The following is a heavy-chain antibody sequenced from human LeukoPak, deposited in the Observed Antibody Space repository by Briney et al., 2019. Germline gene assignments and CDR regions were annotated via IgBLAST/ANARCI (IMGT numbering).Heavy chain of an antibody. CDR2: IYYSGST. Sequence: PSETLSLTCTVSGYSISSGYYWGWIRQPPGKGLEWIGRIYYSGSTYYNPSLKSRVTISVDTSKNQFSLKLNSVTAADTAVYYCARFPGGAEYRHYYYMDVWGKGTTVTVSS. CDR1: GYSISSGYY. J-gene: IGHJ6*03. D-gene: IGHD1-14*01. CDR3: ARFPGGAEYRHYYYMDV. V-gene: IGHV4-38-2*02.